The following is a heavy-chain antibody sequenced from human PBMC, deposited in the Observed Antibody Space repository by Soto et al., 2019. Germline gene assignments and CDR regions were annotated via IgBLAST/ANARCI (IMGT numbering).Heavy chain of an antibody. CDR1: GFTFSSYA. Sequence: GGSLRPSCTASGFTFSSYAMHWVRQAPGKGLEWVAVISYDGSNKYYADSVKGRFTISRDNSKNTLYLQMNSLRAEDTAVYYCARNLVVPAALDYYGMDVWGQGTTVTVSS. CDR3: ARNLVVPAALDYYGMDV. D-gene: IGHD2-2*01. CDR2: ISYDGSNK. V-gene: IGHV3-30-3*01. J-gene: IGHJ6*02.